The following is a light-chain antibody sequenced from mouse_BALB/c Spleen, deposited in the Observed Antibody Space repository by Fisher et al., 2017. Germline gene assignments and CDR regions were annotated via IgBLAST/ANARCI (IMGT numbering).Light chain of an antibody. V-gene: IGKV4-55*01. J-gene: IGKJ1*01. CDR1: SSVSY. Sequence: IVLTQTTALMSASPGEKVTMTCSASSSVSYMYWYQQKPGSSPRLLIYDTSNLASGVPVRFSGSGSGTSYSLTISRMEAEDAATYYCHQYHRSPWTFGGGTKLEIK. CDR2: DTS. CDR3: HQYHRSPWT.